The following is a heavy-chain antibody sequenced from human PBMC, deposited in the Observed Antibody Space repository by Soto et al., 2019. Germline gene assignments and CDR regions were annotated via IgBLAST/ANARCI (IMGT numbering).Heavy chain of an antibody. J-gene: IGHJ4*02. CDR2: IYYSGST. V-gene: IGHV4-59*01. CDR1: GGSISNYY. Sequence: QVQLQESGPGLVKPSETLSLTCTVSGGSISNYYWIWIRQPPGKGLEWIGYIYYSGSTMYNSSLTRRVTSSVDTAKNHFPLELRSVTATDSAVYYCAKGSRVGATTPDSWGQGTLVTVSS. D-gene: IGHD1-26*01. CDR3: AKGSRVGATTPDS.